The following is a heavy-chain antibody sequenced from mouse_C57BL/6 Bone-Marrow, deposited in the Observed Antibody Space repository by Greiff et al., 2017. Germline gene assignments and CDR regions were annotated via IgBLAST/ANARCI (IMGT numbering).Heavy chain of an antibody. D-gene: IGHD1-1*01. V-gene: IGHV6-6*01. J-gene: IGHJ1*03. CDR3: NRRFTTDHYWYFGV. CDR1: GFTFSDAW. CDR2: IRNKANNHAK. Sequence: EVQLVESGGGLVQPGGSMKLSCAASGFTFSDAWMDWVRQSPEKGLEWVAEIRNKANNHAKYYAESVKGRFTISRDDYKSSVYLQMNSLRAEDTGIYYCNRRFTTDHYWYFGVWGTGTTVTVSS.